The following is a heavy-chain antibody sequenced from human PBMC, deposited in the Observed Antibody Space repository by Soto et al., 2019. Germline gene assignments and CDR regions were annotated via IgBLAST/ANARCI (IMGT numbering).Heavy chain of an antibody. V-gene: IGHV4-4*02. CDR1: GGSISSSYW. Sequence: PSETLSLTCAVSGGSISSSYWWNWVRQPPGKGLEWIGKIYHSGSTNYNPSLKNRVTISVDKSNNQFSLRLSSVTAADTAVYFCVPSLNSDFWRDGGRLYSFDYWGQGTLATVSS. CDR3: VPSLNSDFWRDGGRLYSFDY. D-gene: IGHD3-3*01. J-gene: IGHJ4*02. CDR2: IYHSGST.